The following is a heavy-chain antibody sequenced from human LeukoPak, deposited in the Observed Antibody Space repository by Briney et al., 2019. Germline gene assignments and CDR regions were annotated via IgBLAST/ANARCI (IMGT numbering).Heavy chain of an antibody. J-gene: IGHJ4*02. CDR1: GFTFSSYS. Sequence: PGGSPRLSCAASGFTFSSYSMNWVRQAPGKGLEWVSSISSSSSYIYYADSVKGRFTISRDNAKNSLYLQMNSLRAEDTAVYYCARVGIGGWYYFDYWGQGTLVTVSS. CDR3: ARVGIGGWYYFDY. V-gene: IGHV3-21*01. CDR2: ISSSSSYI. D-gene: IGHD6-19*01.